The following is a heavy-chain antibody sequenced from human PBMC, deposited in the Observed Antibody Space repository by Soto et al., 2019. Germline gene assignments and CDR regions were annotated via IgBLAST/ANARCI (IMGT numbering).Heavy chain of an antibody. V-gene: IGHV4-59*08. CDR3: ARGEVRGVIDY. J-gene: IGHJ4*02. Sequence: SETLSLTCTVSGGSISSYCWSWIRQPPGKGLEWIGYIYYSGSTNYNPSLKSRVTISVDTSKNQFSLKLSSVTAADTAVYYCARGEVRGVIDYWGQGTLVTRLL. D-gene: IGHD3-10*01. CDR1: GGSISSYC. CDR2: IYYSGST.